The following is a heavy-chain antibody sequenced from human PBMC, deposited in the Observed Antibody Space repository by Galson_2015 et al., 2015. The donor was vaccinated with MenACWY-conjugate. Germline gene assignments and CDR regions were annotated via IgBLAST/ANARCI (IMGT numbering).Heavy chain of an antibody. D-gene: IGHD6-13*01. CDR3: ASPLPLYSSSWRDY. CDR1: GGSVSSGSYY. J-gene: IGHJ4*02. V-gene: IGHV4-61*01. Sequence: ETLSLTCTVSGGSVSSGSYYWSWIRQPPGKGLEWIGYIYYSGSTNYNPSLKSRVTISVDTSKNQFSLKLSSVTAADTAVYYCASPLPLYSSSWRDYWGQGTLVTVSS. CDR2: IYYSGST.